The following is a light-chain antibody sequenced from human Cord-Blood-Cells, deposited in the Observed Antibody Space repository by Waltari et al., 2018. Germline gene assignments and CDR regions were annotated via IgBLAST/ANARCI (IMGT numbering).Light chain of an antibody. V-gene: IGKV3-15*01. Sequence: EIVMTQSPATLSVSPGERATLSCRASQSVSSNLDWYQQKHGQAPRLLIYGASTRATGIPARFSGSGSGTEFTLTISSLQSEDFAVYYCQQYNNWPPFTFGPGTKVDIK. CDR2: GAS. J-gene: IGKJ3*01. CDR3: QQYNNWPPFT. CDR1: QSVSSN.